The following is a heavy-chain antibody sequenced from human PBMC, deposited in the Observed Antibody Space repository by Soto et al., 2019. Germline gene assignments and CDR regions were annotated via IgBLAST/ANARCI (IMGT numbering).Heavy chain of an antibody. D-gene: IGHD3-16*01. J-gene: IGHJ6*03. CDR1: GFTVSSYA. CDR2: ISGSGST. Sequence: EVQLLESGGGLVQPGGSLRLSCAASGFTVSSYAMSWVRQAPGKGLEWVSVISGSGSTYSADSVKGRFTISRDSSKNTXXXXXXXXXXXDTAVYYCAKALRFTFTTGYYMDVWGRGTTVTVSS. V-gene: IGHV3-23*01. CDR3: AKALRFTFTTGYYMDV.